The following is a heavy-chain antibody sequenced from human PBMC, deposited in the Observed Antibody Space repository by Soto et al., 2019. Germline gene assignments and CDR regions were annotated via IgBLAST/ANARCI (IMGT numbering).Heavy chain of an antibody. J-gene: IGHJ4*02. CDR1: GFTFSSYG. D-gene: IGHD6-19*01. Sequence: QVQLVESGGGVVQPGRSLRLSCAASGFTFSSYGMHWVRQAPGKGLEWVAVISYDGSNKYYADSVKGRFTISRDNSKNTLYLQMNSLRAEDTAVYYCAKDASSGWYDYYFDYWGQGTLVTVSS. V-gene: IGHV3-30*18. CDR2: ISYDGSNK. CDR3: AKDASSGWYDYYFDY.